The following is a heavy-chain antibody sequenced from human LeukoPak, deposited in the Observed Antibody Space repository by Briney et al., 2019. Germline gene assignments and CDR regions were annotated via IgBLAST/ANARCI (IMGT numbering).Heavy chain of an antibody. V-gene: IGHV3-23*01. CDR2: ISSSGGST. CDR3: ASMYSSGWADY. CDR1: GFTFSSYA. Sequence: PGGSLRLSCAASGFTFSSYAMNWVRQAPGKGLEWVSVISSSGGSTYYADSVKGRFIISRDNSKNTLYLQMNSLRAEDTAVYYCASMYSSGWADYWGQGTLVTVSS. D-gene: IGHD6-19*01. J-gene: IGHJ4*02.